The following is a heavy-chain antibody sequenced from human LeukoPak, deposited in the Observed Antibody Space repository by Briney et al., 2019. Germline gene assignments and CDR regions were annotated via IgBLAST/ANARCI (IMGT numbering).Heavy chain of an antibody. CDR3: ARGSRYGSGSYCGY. CDR2: MNPNSGNT. J-gene: IGHJ4*02. V-gene: IGHV1-8*01. D-gene: IGHD3-10*01. CDR1: GYTFTSYD. Sequence: GASVKVSCKASGYTFTSYDINWVRQATGQGLEWMGWMNPNSGNTGYAQKFQGRVTMTKNTSISTAYMELSSLRSEDTAVYYCARGSRYGSGSYCGYWGQGTLVTVSS.